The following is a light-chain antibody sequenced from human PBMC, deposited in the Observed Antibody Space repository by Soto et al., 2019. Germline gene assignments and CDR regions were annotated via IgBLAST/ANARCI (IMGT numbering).Light chain of an antibody. CDR2: DAS. CDR3: QQCDSLPVT. Sequence: DIQMTQSPSSLSASVGARVTITCQASEDIDNHLNWYQQRPGGAPKLLIYDASKLQTGVPSRFSGSGSETDFTLTITSLQPEDIATYYCQQCDSLPVTFGPGTKVDVK. J-gene: IGKJ3*01. V-gene: IGKV1-33*01. CDR1: EDIDNH.